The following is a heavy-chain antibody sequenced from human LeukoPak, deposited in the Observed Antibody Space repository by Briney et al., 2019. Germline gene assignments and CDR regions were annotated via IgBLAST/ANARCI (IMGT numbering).Heavy chain of an antibody. CDR1: GFTFSSYS. D-gene: IGHD2-15*01. Sequence: GGSLRLSCAASGFTFSSYSMNWVRQAPGKGLEWVSYISSSSSTIYYADSVKGRFTISRDNAKNSLYLQMNSLRAEDTAVYYCARGNCSGGSCLFDLWGRGTLVTVSS. V-gene: IGHV3-48*04. CDR3: ARGNCSGGSCLFDL. CDR2: ISSSSSTI. J-gene: IGHJ2*01.